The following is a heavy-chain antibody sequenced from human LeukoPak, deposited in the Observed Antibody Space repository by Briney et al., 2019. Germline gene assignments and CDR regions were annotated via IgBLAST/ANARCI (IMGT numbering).Heavy chain of an antibody. D-gene: IGHD5-18*01. CDR1: GGSNSSYY. Sequence: SETLSLTCTVSGGSNSSYYWSWIRQPPGKGLEWIGYIYYSGSTNYNPSLKSRVTISVDTSKSQFSLKLSSVTAADTAVYYCARGSRYSYGYDFDYWGQGTLVTVSS. CDR3: ARGSRYSYGYDFDY. CDR2: IYYSGST. J-gene: IGHJ4*02. V-gene: IGHV4-59*01.